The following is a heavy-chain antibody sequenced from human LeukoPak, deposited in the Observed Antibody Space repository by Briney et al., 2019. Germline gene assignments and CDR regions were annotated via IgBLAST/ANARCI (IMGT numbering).Heavy chain of an antibody. CDR3: AKDSADSYDILTGCPDY. J-gene: IGHJ4*02. D-gene: IGHD3-9*01. Sequence: PGRSLRLSCAASGFTFDDYAMHWVRQAPGKGLEWVSGISWNSGSIGYADSVKGRFTISRDNSKNSLYLQMNSLRAEDTALYYCAKDSADSYDILTGCPDYWGQGTLVTVSS. V-gene: IGHV3-9*01. CDR1: GFTFDDYA. CDR2: ISWNSGSI.